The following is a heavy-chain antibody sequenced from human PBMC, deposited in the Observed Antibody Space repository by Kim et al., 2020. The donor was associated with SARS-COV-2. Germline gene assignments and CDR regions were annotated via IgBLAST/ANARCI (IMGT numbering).Heavy chain of an antibody. V-gene: IGHV4-39*01. CDR3: ARHVRGPYSSGFRY. D-gene: IGHD6-19*01. J-gene: IGHJ4*02. Sequence: QPLTSRVTISVDTSKNQFSLKLSSVTAADTAVYYCARHVRGPYSSGFRYWGQGTLVTVSS.